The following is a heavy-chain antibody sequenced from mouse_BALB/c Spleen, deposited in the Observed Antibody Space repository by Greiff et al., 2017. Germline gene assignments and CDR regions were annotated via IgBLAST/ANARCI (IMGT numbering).Heavy chain of an antibody. J-gene: IGHJ4*01. CDR2: IRSKSNNYAT. V-gene: IGHV10-1*02. CDR3: GRHGNRAHAMDY. CDR1: GFTFNTYA. Sequence: EVQLVESGGGLVQPKGSLKLSCAASGFTFNTYAMNWFRQAPGKGLEWVARIRSKSNNYATYYADSVKDRFTISRDDSQSMLYLQINNLQTEDTAMDYCGRHGNRAHAMDYWGQGTSVTVSS. D-gene: IGHD4-1*01.